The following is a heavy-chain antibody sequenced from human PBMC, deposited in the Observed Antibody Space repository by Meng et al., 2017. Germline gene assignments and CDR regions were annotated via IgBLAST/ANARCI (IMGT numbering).Heavy chain of an antibody. Sequence: SETLSLTCAVYGGSFSGYYWSWIRQPPGKGLEWIGEINHSGSTNYNPSLKSRVTISVDTSKNQFSLKLSSVTAADTAVYYCARTEGPYSSSWYSYYYYGMDVWGQGTTVTVSS. J-gene: IGHJ6*02. V-gene: IGHV4-34*01. CDR3: ARTEGPYSSSWYSYYYYGMDV. CDR2: INHSGST. D-gene: IGHD6-13*01. CDR1: GGSFSGYY.